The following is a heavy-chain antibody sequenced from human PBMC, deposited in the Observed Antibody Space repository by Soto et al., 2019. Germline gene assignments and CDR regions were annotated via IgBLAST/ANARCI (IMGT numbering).Heavy chain of an antibody. Sequence: QVQLVQSGAEVKKPGSSVKVSCKASGGTFSSYAISWVRQAPGQGLEWMGGIIPIFGTENYAQKFQGRVTIAADESTRTAYMELSSLRSEDTAVYYCARHYGDSEGFAYWGQGTLVTVSS. D-gene: IGHD4-17*01. CDR1: GGTFSSYA. CDR2: IIPIFGTE. J-gene: IGHJ4*02. V-gene: IGHV1-69*01. CDR3: ARHYGDSEGFAY.